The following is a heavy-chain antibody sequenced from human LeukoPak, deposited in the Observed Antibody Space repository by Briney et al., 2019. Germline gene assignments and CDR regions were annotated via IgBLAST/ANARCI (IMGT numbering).Heavy chain of an antibody. J-gene: IGHJ4*02. CDR1: GGSISRYY. D-gene: IGHD2-2*01. CDR3: AREGALKMGYCSSTSCHRYFDY. Sequence: SETLSLTCTVSGGSISRYYWSWIRQPPGKGLEWIGYIYYSGSTYYNPSLKSRVTISVDTSKNQFSLKLSSVTAADTAVYYCAREGALKMGYCSSTSCHRYFDYWGQGTLVTVSS. V-gene: IGHV4-30-4*08. CDR2: IYYSGST.